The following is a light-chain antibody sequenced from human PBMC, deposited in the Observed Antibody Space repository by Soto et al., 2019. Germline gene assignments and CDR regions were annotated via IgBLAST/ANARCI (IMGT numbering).Light chain of an antibody. Sequence: DIQMTQSPSTLSASVGDRVTITCRASQSISSWLAWYQQKPGKAPKLLIHEASRLESGVPSRVSGSESGTEFTLTISGLHAEDFATYYCQQYTNFPLTFGGGTKVEIK. J-gene: IGKJ4*01. CDR1: QSISSW. CDR3: QQYTNFPLT. V-gene: IGKV1-5*01. CDR2: EAS.